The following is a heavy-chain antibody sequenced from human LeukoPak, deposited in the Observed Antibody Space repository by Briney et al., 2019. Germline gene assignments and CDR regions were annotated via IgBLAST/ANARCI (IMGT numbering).Heavy chain of an antibody. D-gene: IGHD1-14*01. CDR1: GFTFNDYP. Sequence: GGSLRLSCAASGFTFNDYPMHWVRQAPGKGLEWVSLISGDGSVTYYADSVKGRFTISRDNGKNSLYLQINSLRLEDTAFYYCATGSQPGTTFDYWGQGTLVTASS. CDR3: ATGSQPGTTFDY. V-gene: IGHV3-43*02. CDR2: ISGDGSVT. J-gene: IGHJ4*02.